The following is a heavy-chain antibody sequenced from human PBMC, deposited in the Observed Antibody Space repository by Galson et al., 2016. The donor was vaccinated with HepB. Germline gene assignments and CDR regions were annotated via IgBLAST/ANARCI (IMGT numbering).Heavy chain of an antibody. D-gene: IGHD1-26*01. CDR1: GYIFTSHY. CDR3: ARDTRRGSYFGY. J-gene: IGHJ4*02. V-gene: IGHV1-46*01. CDR2: INPSGYST. Sequence: SVKVSCKASGYIFTSHYMHWVRQAPGQGLEWVGIINPSGYSTSSAQKFQGRVTMTTDTSTSTVHMELSSLRSEDTAMYYCARDTRRGSYFGYWGQGTLVTVSS.